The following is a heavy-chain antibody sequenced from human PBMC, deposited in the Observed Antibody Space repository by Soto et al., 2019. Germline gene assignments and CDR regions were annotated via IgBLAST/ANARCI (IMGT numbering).Heavy chain of an antibody. D-gene: IGHD2-15*01. V-gene: IGHV4-59*08. CDR1: GGSISSYY. Sequence: SETLSLTWTVSGGSISSYYWSWIRQPPGKGLEWIGYIYYSGSTNYNPSLKSRVTISVDTSKNEFSLKLSSVTAADTAVYYCASTEVYCSGGSCYDSPDNRFDPWGQGTLVTVSS. CDR2: IYYSGST. J-gene: IGHJ5*02. CDR3: ASTEVYCSGGSCYDSPDNRFDP.